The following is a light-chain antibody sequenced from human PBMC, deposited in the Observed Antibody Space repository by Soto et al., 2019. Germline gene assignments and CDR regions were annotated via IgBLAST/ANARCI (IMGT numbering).Light chain of an antibody. CDR2: DAS. J-gene: IGKJ5*01. CDR3: QQFNNYIT. CDR1: QGISSA. V-gene: IGKV1D-13*01. Sequence: IPLTQSPSSLSASVGDRVTITCRASQGISSALAWYQQKPGKAPKLLIYDASSLESGVPSRFSGSGSGTDFTLTISSLQPEDFATYYCQQFNNYITFGQVALLAIK.